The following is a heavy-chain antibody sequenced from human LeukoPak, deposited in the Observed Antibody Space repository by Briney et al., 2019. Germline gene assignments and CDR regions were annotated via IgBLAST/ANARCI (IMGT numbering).Heavy chain of an antibody. V-gene: IGHV4-39*07. Sequence: PSETLSLTCTVSGGSISSSSYYWGWIRQPPGKGLEWIGSIYYSGSTYYNPSLKSRVTLSVDTSKNQFSLKLSSVTAADTAVYYCARDGLTYYYDSSGYPWGQGTLVTVSS. CDR2: IYYSGST. CDR3: ARDGLTYYYDSSGYP. D-gene: IGHD3-22*01. J-gene: IGHJ4*02. CDR1: GGSISSSSYY.